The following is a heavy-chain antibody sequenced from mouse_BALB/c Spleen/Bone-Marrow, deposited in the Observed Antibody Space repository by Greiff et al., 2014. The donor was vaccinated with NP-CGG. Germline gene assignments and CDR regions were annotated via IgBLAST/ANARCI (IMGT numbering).Heavy chain of an antibody. Sequence: EVKLQESGGGLVQPGGSLKLSCAASGFTFSNYGMSWVRQTPEKRLELIGTINTNGGSTYYPDNLKGRFTISTDNSYNTLYLQMSSRKSEDTAMYYYARSLAYYGNYFDYWGQGTTLTVSS. D-gene: IGHD2-10*01. CDR3: ARSLAYYGNYFDY. V-gene: IGHV5-6-3*01. CDR1: GFTFSNYG. CDR2: INTNGGST. J-gene: IGHJ2*01.